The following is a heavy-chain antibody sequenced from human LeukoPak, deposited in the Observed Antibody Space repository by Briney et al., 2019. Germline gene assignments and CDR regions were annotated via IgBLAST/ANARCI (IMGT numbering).Heavy chain of an antibody. D-gene: IGHD1-26*01. CDR3: AKDGRTSSPK. CDR1: GFTFSKYA. CDR2: INAAAGT. J-gene: IGHJ4*02. Sequence: GGSLRLSCATSGFTFSKYAMSWVRQAPGRGLEWVSGINAAAGTDYAESVKGRFTISRDNSKNTLSLQMNSLRAEDTALYYCAKDGRTSSPKRGQGILVTVSS. V-gene: IGHV3-23*01.